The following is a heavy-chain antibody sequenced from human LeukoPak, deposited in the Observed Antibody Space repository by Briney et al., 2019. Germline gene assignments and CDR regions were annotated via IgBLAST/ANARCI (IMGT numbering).Heavy chain of an antibody. CDR3: ARAPISSWYGDWFDP. J-gene: IGHJ5*02. D-gene: IGHD6-13*01. CDR1: GDSISSSNYY. CDR2: IYYTGST. V-gene: IGHV4-39*07. Sequence: SETLSLTCTVSGDSISSSNYYWGWIRQPPGKGLEWIGSIYYTGSTYYNPSLKSRVTISVDTSKNQFSLKLSSVTAADTAVYYCARAPISSWYGDWFDPWGQGTLVTVSS.